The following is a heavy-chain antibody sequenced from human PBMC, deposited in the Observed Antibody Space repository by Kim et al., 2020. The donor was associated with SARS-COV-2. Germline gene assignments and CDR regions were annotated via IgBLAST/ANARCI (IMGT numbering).Heavy chain of an antibody. CDR3: ATVGPYCGGDN. V-gene: IGHV3-13*01. CDR2: T. D-gene: IGHD2-21*01. Sequence: TYYPGSVKGRFTISRENAKNSLYLQMNSLRAGDTAVYYCATVGPYCGGDNWGQGTLVTVSS. J-gene: IGHJ4*02.